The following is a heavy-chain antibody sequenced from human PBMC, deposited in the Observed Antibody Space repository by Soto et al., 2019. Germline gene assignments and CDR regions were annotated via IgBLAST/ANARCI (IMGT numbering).Heavy chain of an antibody. Sequence: ASVKVSCKASGYTFTNYGITWVRQAPGQGLEWMGWISAYNGDTHYTQRLQGSVTMTTDTSTRTAYMELRGLRSDDTAVYYCARVRQLDGYFYYYMDVCGKRTTVSVSS. V-gene: IGHV1-18*01. D-gene: IGHD6-6*01. CDR2: ISAYNGDT. CDR3: ARVRQLDGYFYYYMDV. CDR1: GYTFTNYG. J-gene: IGHJ6*03.